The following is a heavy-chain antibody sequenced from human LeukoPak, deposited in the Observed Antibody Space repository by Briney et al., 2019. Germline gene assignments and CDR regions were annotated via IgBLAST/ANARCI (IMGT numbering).Heavy chain of an antibody. CDR2: IYPGGSDT. D-gene: IGHD2-21*01. Sequence: GASLKISCKGSGYSFTSYWIGGVRQIPRKGLERMGIIYPGGSDTSYSPSFQGQLTISADKSISSAYLQWSSLKASNTAMYYCARHERRFLPFDYWGQGTLVTVSS. CDR1: GYSFTSYW. CDR3: ARHERRFLPFDY. V-gene: IGHV5-51*01. J-gene: IGHJ4*02.